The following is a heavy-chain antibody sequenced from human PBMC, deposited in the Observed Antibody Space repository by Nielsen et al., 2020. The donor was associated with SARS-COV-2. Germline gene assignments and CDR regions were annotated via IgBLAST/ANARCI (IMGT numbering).Heavy chain of an antibody. V-gene: IGHV4-30-2*01. D-gene: IGHD3-16*01. Sequence: SETLSLTFAVSGGSISSGGYSWSSIRQPPGKGLEWIGHIYHSGRTYYNPSLQSRVTISVDRSKNQFSLKLSSVTAADTAVYYCARGGRITFGGADDAFDIWGQGTMVTVSS. CDR3: ARGGRITFGGADDAFDI. CDR1: GGSISSGGYS. J-gene: IGHJ3*02. CDR2: IYHSGRT.